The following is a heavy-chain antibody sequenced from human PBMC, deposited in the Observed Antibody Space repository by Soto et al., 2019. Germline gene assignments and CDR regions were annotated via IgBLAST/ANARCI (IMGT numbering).Heavy chain of an antibody. J-gene: IGHJ4*02. CDR3: AKVAPFILGSPF. V-gene: IGHV3-48*03. D-gene: IGHD2-21*01. CDR1: GFDFSGSE. CDR2: ITGSGGVT. Sequence: PGGSLRLSCTASGFDFSGSEMNWFRQAAGKGLKWVAYITGSGGVTFHADSVKGRFSISRDNAKNSLFLDMSDLTADDTGVYYCAKVAPFILGSPFWGQGTLVTVSS.